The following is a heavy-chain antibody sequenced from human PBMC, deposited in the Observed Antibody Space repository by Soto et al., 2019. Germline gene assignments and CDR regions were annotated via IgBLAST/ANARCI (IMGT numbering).Heavy chain of an antibody. CDR2: IWYDGSNK. V-gene: IGHV3-33*01. CDR1: GFTFSSYG. Sequence: QVQLVESGGGVVQPGRSLRLSCAASGFTFSSYGMHWVRQAPGKGLEWVAVIWYDGSNKYYADSVKGRFTISRDNSKNTLYLQMNSLRAEDTAVYYCARVGIAAPGEVDYWGQGTLVTVSS. J-gene: IGHJ4*02. CDR3: ARVGIAAPGEVDY. D-gene: IGHD6-6*01.